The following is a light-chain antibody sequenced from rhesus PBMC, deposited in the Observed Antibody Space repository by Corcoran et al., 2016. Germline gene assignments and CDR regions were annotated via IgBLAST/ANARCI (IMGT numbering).Light chain of an antibody. Sequence: EIVMTQSPATLSLSPGERATLSCRASQSVSSSLAWYHQKPGQAPRLLIDGASSRATGLPDRLSGRGSETDFTLTISSLEPEDVAVDYCLQHSNWPWTFGQGTKVEIK. CDR2: GAS. CDR1: QSVSSS. J-gene: IGKJ1*01. CDR3: LQHSNWPWT. V-gene: IGKV3-24*01.